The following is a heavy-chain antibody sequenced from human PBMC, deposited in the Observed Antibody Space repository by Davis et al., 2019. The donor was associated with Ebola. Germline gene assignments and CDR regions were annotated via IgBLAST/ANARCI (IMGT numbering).Heavy chain of an antibody. J-gene: IGHJ6*02. CDR3: ARGAVRFLEWLYGMDV. CDR2: IGTAGDT. V-gene: IGHV3-13*01. D-gene: IGHD3-3*01. CDR1: GFTFSSYD. Sequence: PGGSLRLSCAASGFTFSSYDMHWVRQATGKGLEWVSAIGTAGDTYYPGSVKGRFTISRENAKNSLYLQMNSLRAGDTAVYYCARGAVRFLEWLYGMDVWGQGTTVTVSS.